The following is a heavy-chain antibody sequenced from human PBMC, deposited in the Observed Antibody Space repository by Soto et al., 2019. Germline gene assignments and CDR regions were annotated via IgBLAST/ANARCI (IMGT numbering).Heavy chain of an antibody. J-gene: IGHJ5*01. CDR3: ARMRGSCISPLDS. CDR1: GFSLNASGMC. V-gene: IGHV2-70*13. CDR2: IDCDGDK. Sequence: SGPTLVNPTQTLTLTCTFSGFSLNASGMCLTWIRQPPGRALEWLATIDCDGDKYYTSSLATRLTISKDTSKNQVALTMTNMQPVDTGTYFCARMRGSCISPLDSWGHRAPVTVSP. D-gene: IGHD6-13*01.